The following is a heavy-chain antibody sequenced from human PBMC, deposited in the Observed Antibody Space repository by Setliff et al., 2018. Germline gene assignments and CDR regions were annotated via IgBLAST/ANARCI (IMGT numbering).Heavy chain of an antibody. V-gene: IGHV4-31*03. D-gene: IGHD3-16*01. CDR1: GGSISSGGYY. CDR3: ARIPNYVWGSPGDY. Sequence: SETLSLTCTVSGGSISSGGYYWSWIRQHPGKGLEWIGYTYYSGSTNYNYGASLKSRVTLPLDKSKNQFSLKLTSVTAADTAVYYCARIPNYVWGSPGDYWGQGTLVTVSS. CDR2: TYYSGST. J-gene: IGHJ4*02.